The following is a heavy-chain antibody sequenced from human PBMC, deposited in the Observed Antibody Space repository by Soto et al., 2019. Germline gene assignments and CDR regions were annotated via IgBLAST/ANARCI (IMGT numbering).Heavy chain of an antibody. CDR1: RGSFSGFY. Sequence: SETLSLTCGVYRGSFSGFYWSWVRQTPGGGLEWIGEINHSGTTNYNPSFQNRVTISVDESTNNFSLKMTPVTAADAAVYYCARGRGYVYGSNFYGLDVWVQGTTVTVS. CDR3: ARGRGYVYGSNFYGLDV. D-gene: IGHD3-16*01. CDR2: INHSGTT. J-gene: IGHJ6*02. V-gene: IGHV4-34*01.